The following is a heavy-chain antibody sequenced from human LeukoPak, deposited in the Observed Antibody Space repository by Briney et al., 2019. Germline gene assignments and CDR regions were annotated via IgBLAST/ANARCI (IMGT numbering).Heavy chain of an antibody. CDR2: ISAYNGNT. J-gene: IGHJ6*03. V-gene: IGHV1-18*01. CDR3: ARDLPETTVIFSPDYYMDV. D-gene: IGHD4-11*01. Sequence: ASEKVSCKASGYTFTRYGISWVRQAPGQGLEWMRCISAYNGNTNYAQKLQGRVTMTTDTSTSTAYMELRSLRSDDTAVYYCARDLPETTVIFSPDYYMDVWGKGTTVTVSS. CDR1: GYTFTRYG.